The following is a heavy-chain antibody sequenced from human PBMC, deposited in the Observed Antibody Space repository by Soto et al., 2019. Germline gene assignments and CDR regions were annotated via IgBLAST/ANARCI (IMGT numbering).Heavy chain of an antibody. CDR2: ISAYNGNT. CDR3: ASATIFGVVIIYNGFDP. D-gene: IGHD3-3*01. V-gene: IGHV1-18*01. J-gene: IGHJ5*02. Sequence: ASVKVSCKAFGYTFTSYGISWLRQTPGQGLERMGWISAYNGNTNYAQKLQGRVTMTTDTSTITAYMELRSLRSDDTVVYFCASATIFGVVIIYNGFDPWGQGTLVTVSS. CDR1: GYTFTSYG.